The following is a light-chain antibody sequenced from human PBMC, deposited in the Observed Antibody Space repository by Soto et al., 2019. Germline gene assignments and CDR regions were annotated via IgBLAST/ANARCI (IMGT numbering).Light chain of an antibody. CDR2: AAS. CDR1: QSVRSER. V-gene: IGKV3-20*01. CDR3: QEYACPPPIN. J-gene: IGKJ5*01. Sequence: EIVLTQSQDTLSLSPGERATLSCRASQSVRSERLAWYQQKRGQAPRLVIFAASFRASGIPERFRGSGSGTDFTLTITRLEPEDFAVYYCQEYACPPPINFGRGTRLDSK.